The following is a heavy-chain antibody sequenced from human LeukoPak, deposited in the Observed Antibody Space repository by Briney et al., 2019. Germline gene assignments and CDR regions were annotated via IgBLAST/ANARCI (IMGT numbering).Heavy chain of an antibody. CDR2: ITYDGGDK. J-gene: IGHJ4*02. V-gene: IGHV3-30-3*01. CDR3: ARVPYGSGTYTDY. Sequence: PGGSLRLSCAASGFTFSTYAMHWVRQAPGKGLEWVAVITYDGGDKYYADSVKGRFTISRDNSKNTVYLQMNSLRAEDTAVYYFARVPYGSGTYTDYWGRGTLVTVSS. D-gene: IGHD3-10*01. CDR1: GFTFSTYA.